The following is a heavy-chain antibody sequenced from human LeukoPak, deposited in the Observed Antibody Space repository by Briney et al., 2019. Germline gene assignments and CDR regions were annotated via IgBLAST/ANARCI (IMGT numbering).Heavy chain of an antibody. Sequence: SETLSLTCTVSGGSISSYYWSWIRQPPAKGLEWIGYIHYSGSTNYNPSLKSRVTISVDTSKNQFSLKLSSVTAADTAVYCCGRHAVTSRKQSYCFDYWGQGTLVTVSS. CDR2: IHYSGST. J-gene: IGHJ4*02. CDR1: GGSISSYY. CDR3: GRHAVTSRKQSYCFDY. V-gene: IGHV4-59*08. D-gene: IGHD3-16*01.